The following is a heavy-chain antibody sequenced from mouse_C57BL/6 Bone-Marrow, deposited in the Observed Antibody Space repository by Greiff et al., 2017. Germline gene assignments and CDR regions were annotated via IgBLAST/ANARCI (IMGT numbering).Heavy chain of an antibody. CDR3: ARLGGGY. V-gene: IGHV1-69*01. CDR2: IDPSDSYT. Sequence: QVQLQQSGTVLARPGASVKLSCKASGYTFTSYWMHWVKQRPGQGLEWIGEIDPSDSYTNYNQKFKGKSTLTVDKSSSTAYMQLSSLTSEDSAVYYCARLGGGYWGQGTTLTVSS. CDR1: GYTFTSYW. J-gene: IGHJ2*01. D-gene: IGHD1-1*02.